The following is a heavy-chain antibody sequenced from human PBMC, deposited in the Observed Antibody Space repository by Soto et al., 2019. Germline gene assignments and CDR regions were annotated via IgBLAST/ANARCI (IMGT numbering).Heavy chain of an antibody. D-gene: IGHD3-22*01. J-gene: IGHJ6*02. Sequence: ASVKVFGKDYGYTFTSYGISWVRQAPGQGLEWMGWISAYNGNTNYAQKLQGRVTMTTDTSTSTAYMELRSLRSDDTAVYYCARGITMIVVVYGMDVWGQGTTVTVSS. CDR2: ISAYNGNT. CDR1: GYTFTSYG. CDR3: ARGITMIVVVYGMDV. V-gene: IGHV1-18*01.